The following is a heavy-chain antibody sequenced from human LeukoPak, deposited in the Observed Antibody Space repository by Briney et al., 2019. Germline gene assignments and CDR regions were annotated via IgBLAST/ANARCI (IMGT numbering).Heavy chain of an antibody. CDR2: IYRSGST. V-gene: IGHV4-4*02. CDR1: GGSISSSNW. J-gene: IGHJ1*01. Sequence: SETLSLTCAVSGGSISSSNWWSWVRQPPGKGLEWVGEIYRSGSTNYNPSLKSRVTISVDKSKNQFSLKLSSVTAADTAVYYCARVAAAAGTVYFQHWGQGTLVTVSS. D-gene: IGHD6-13*01. CDR3: ARVAAAAGTVYFQH.